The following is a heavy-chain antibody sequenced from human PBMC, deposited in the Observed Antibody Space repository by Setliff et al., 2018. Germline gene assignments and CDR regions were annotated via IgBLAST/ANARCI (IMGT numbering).Heavy chain of an antibody. J-gene: IGHJ4*02. D-gene: IGHD3-16*01. CDR2: IRQDGSEK. CDR3: ARGGSYPDY. V-gene: IGHV3-7*01. Sequence: GGSLRLSCAASGFSFGGHDMHWVRQAPGKGLEWVANIRQDGSEKYYVDSVRGRFTISRDNAKQSLYLQMNSLRVEDTAVYYCARGGSYPDYGGQGTVVTVSS. CDR1: GFSFGGHD.